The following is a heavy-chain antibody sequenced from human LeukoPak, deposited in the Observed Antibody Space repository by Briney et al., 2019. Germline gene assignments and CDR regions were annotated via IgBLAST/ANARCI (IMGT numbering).Heavy chain of an antibody. Sequence: SGTLSLTCTVSGGSISSYYWSWIRQPPGKGLEWIGYLYYSGSTNYNPSLKSRVTISVDTSKNQFSLKLSSVTAADTADHYCARDLLHDAFDIWGQGTMVTVSS. CDR3: ARDLLHDAFDI. D-gene: IGHD2-15*01. V-gene: IGHV4-59*01. CDR1: GGSISSYY. J-gene: IGHJ3*02. CDR2: LYYSGST.